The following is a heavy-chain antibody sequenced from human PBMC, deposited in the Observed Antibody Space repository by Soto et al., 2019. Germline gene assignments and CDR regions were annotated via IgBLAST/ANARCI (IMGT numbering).Heavy chain of an antibody. CDR1: GYTFTCRG. V-gene: IGHV1-18*01. Sequence: APVKVSCKASGYTFTCRGISWVRQAPGQGLEWMGWIRAYNGNTNYAQKLQGRVTMTTDTSTSTAYMELRSLRSDDTAVYYCARGIRYYYTDVWGKGTTVTDSS. J-gene: IGHJ6*03. CDR3: ARGIRYYYTDV. CDR2: IRAYNGNT.